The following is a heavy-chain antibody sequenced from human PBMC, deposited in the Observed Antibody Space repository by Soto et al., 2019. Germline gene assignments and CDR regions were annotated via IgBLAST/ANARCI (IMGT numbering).Heavy chain of an antibody. CDR3: ARGRGYERRHLDNWFDR. CDR2: INHSGST. D-gene: IGHD5-12*01. V-gene: IGHV4-34*01. J-gene: IGHJ5*02. Sequence: QVQLQQWGAGLLKPSETLSLTCAVYGGSFSGYYWSWIRQPPGKGLEWIGEINHSGSTNYNPSLKSRVALSVPTPKYQFSLKLSSVTAADTAVYYCARGRGYERRHLDNWFDRWGQGTLVTVSS. CDR1: GGSFSGYY.